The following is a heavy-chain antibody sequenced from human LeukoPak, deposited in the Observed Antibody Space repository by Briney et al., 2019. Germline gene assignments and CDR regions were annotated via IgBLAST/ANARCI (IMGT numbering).Heavy chain of an antibody. CDR3: ARGGVVAAAIEGDPPRRLAY. CDR2: MNPNSGGT. J-gene: IGHJ4*02. V-gene: IGHV1-2*02. D-gene: IGHD2-2*01. Sequence: ASVKVSCKASGYTFTGYYMHWVRQAPGQGLEWMGWMNPNSGGTNYAQNFQGRVTMTRDTSISTAYMELSRLTSDDTAVYYCARGGVVAAAIEGDPPRRLAYWGQGTLVTVSS. CDR1: GYTFTGYY.